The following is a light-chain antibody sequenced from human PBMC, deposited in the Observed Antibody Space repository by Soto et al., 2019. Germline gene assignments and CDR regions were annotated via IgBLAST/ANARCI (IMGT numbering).Light chain of an antibody. CDR1: SSNIGAGYD. J-gene: IGLJ3*02. Sequence: HSVLTQPPSVSGAPGQRGTISCTGSSSNIGAGYDVHWYQQLPGTAPKLLIYGNSNRPSGVPDRFSGSKSGTSASLAITGLQAEDEADYYCQSYDSSQNWVFGGGTKLTVL. V-gene: IGLV1-40*01. CDR2: GNS. CDR3: QSYDSSQNWV.